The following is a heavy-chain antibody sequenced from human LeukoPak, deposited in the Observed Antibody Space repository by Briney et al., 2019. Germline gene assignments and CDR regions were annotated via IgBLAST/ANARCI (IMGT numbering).Heavy chain of an antibody. J-gene: IGHJ4*02. CDR2: INSDGSTT. V-gene: IGHV3-74*01. CDR3: ARELPFDY. CDR1: GFTLSTYW. D-gene: IGHD1-26*01. Sequence: PGGSLRLSCAASGFTLSTYWMHWVRQAPGKGLVWVSRINSDGSTTNYADSVKGRFSISRDNAKKTLYLQMNSLRAEDTAVYYCARELPFDYWGQGTLVTVSS.